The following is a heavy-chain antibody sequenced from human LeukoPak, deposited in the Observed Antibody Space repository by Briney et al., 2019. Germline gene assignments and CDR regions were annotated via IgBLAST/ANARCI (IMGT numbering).Heavy chain of an antibody. CDR1: GFTFSSFW. Sequence: PGGSLRLSCAASGFTFSSFWVTWVRQAPGKGLEWVANINRDGSAKTYVDSMKGRFIISRDNAKNSVYLRMSSLRAEDTAVYYCATAPAAADSFWGQGTLVAVSS. CDR3: ATAPAAADSF. CDR2: INRDGSAK. J-gene: IGHJ4*02. V-gene: IGHV3-7*01. D-gene: IGHD6-13*01.